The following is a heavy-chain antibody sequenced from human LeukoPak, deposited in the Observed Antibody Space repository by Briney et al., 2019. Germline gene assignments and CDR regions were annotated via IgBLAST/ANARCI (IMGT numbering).Heavy chain of an antibody. D-gene: IGHD1-1*01. J-gene: IGHJ3*02. Sequence: SETLSLTCTVSGGSISSYYWGWIRQPPGKGLEWIGSMFYSGSTFYNPSLKSRVSISIDTSRNQFSLKLTSVTAADTAVYYCARDPQNWNEAFDIWGQGTMVAVSS. CDR3: ARDPQNWNEAFDI. CDR2: MFYSGST. CDR1: GGSISSYY. V-gene: IGHV4-39*07.